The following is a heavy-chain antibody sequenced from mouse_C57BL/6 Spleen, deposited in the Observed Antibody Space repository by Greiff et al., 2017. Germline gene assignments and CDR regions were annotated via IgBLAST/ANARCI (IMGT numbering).Heavy chain of an antibody. CDR2: INYDGSST. V-gene: IGHV5-16*01. CDR3: ARDDSNYGWYFDV. D-gene: IGHD2-5*01. J-gene: IGHJ1*03. Sequence: EVQLVESEGGLVQPGSSMKLSCTASGFTFSDYYMAWVRQVPEKGLEWVANINYDGSSTYYLDSLKSRFIISRDNAKNILYLQMSSLKSEDTATYYCARDDSNYGWYFDVWGTGTTVTVSS. CDR1: GFTFSDYY.